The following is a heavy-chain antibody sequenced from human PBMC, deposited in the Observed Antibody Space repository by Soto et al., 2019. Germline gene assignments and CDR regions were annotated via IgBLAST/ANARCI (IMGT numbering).Heavy chain of an antibody. V-gene: IGHV3-30*18. CDR1: GFTFSTYG. Sequence: GGSLRLSCAASGFTFSTYGMHWVRQAPGKGLEWVAVISYDGTNKFYADSVKGRFTISRDNSKNTLFLQMNSLRAEDAAVYYCAKEDFDYWGQGTLVTVSS. CDR2: ISYDGTNK. CDR3: AKEDFDY. J-gene: IGHJ4*02.